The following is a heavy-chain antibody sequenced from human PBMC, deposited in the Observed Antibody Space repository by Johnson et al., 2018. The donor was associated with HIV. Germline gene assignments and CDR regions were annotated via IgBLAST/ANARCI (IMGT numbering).Heavy chain of an antibody. V-gene: IGHV3-66*01. J-gene: IGHJ3*02. CDR3: AKDYRWSTGVGAGGGGDAFDI. CDR1: GFTVSSNY. Sequence: MQLVESGGGLVQPGGSLRLSCAASGFTVSSNYMSWVRQAPGKGLEWVSVIYSGGSTYYADSVKGRFTISRDNSKNTLYLQMNSLRAEDTAVYYCAKDYRWSTGVGAGGGGDAFDIWGQGTMVTVSS. D-gene: IGHD1-26*01. CDR2: IYSGGST.